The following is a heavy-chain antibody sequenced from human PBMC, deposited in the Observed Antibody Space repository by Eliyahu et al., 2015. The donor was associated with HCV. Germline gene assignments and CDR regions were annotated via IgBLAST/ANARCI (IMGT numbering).Heavy chain of an antibody. CDR1: GFTFSNAW. CDR2: IKSKTDGGTT. J-gene: IGHJ4*02. V-gene: IGHV3-15*01. Sequence: EVQLVESGGGLVKPGGSLRLSCAASGFTFSNAWMSWVRQAPGKGLEWVGRIKSKTDGGTTDYAAPVKGRFTISRDDSKNTLYLQMNSLKTEDTAVYYCTTAEYSGYDLFDYWGQGTLVTVSS. CDR3: TTAEYSGYDLFDY. D-gene: IGHD5-12*01.